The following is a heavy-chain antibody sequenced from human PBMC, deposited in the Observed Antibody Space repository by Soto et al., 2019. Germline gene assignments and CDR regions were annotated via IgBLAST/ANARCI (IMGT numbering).Heavy chain of an antibody. J-gene: IGHJ1*01. D-gene: IGHD2-2*01. Sequence: EVQLLESGGALVQPGGSLSLSCAASGFTFSNHAMNWVRQPPGKGLEWVSTISDSGSTYYADSVKGRFTISRDNSKNTLYLQMNSMRAEDTAVYYCARDPGGHYCTSTSCLYFCGLWRQGTLVIVSS. CDR1: GFTFSNHA. CDR2: ISDSGST. V-gene: IGHV3-23*01. CDR3: ARDPGGHYCTSTSCLYFCGL.